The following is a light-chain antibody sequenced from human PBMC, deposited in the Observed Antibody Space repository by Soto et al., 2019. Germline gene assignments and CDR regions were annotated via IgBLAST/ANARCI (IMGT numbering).Light chain of an antibody. CDR2: GAS. V-gene: IGKV3D-7*01. CDR3: QQDYNLPGT. Sequence: PGARVTLSCRASQSVSSSYLTWYQQKPGQAPRLLIYGASTRATSIPARFSGSGSGTDFTLTISSLQPEDFAVYYCQQDYNLPGTFGGGTKVEIK. CDR1: QSVSSSY. J-gene: IGKJ4*01.